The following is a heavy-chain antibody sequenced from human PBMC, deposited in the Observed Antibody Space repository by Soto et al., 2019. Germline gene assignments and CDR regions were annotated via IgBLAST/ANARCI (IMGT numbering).Heavy chain of an antibody. CDR3: AGGDYYGMDV. CDR2: ISYDGSNK. V-gene: IGHV3-30-3*01. Sequence: QVPLVESGGGVVQPGRSLRLSCAASGFTFSSYAMHWVRQAPGKGLEWVAVISYDGSNKYYADSVKGRFTISRDNSKNMLYLQMNSLRAEDTAVYYCAGGDYYGMDVWGQGTTVTVSS. CDR1: GFTFSSYA. J-gene: IGHJ6*02. D-gene: IGHD3-16*01.